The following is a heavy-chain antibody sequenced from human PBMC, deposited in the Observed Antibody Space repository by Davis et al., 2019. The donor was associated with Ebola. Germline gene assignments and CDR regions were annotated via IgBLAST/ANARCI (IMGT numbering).Heavy chain of an antibody. D-gene: IGHD6-19*01. V-gene: IGHV4-39*01. CDR2: FYDSGDT. CDR1: GGSIGYSSYSY. CDR3: ARHAPHSGGWYLAWLDP. Sequence: MPSETLSLTCTVSGGSIGYSSYSYCGWIRQPPGKGLEWIGSFYDSGDTNYNPSLRSRVTISVDTSKNQFSLKLSSVTAADTAVYYCARHAPHSGGWYLAWLDPWGQGTLVTVSS. J-gene: IGHJ5*02.